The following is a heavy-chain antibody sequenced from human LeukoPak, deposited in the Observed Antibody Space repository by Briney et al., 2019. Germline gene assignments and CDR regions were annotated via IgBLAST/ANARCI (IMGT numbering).Heavy chain of an antibody. D-gene: IGHD4-17*01. V-gene: IGHV3-23*01. CDR3: AKDPLGYGEYSPQFAFDY. CDR1: GFTFSSYA. J-gene: IGHJ4*02. CDR2: ISGSGGST. Sequence: GGSLRLSCAASGFTFSSYAMSWVRQAPGKGLEWVSAISGSGGSTYYADSVKGRFTISRDNSKNTLYLQMNSLRAEDTAVYYCAKDPLGYGEYSPQFAFDYWGQGTLVTVSS.